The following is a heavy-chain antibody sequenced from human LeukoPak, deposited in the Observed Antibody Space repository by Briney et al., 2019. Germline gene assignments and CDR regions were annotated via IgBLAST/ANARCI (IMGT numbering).Heavy chain of an antibody. CDR1: GFSFSDYS. CDR2: IFSSSSTI. D-gene: IGHD5-12*01. J-gene: IGHJ4*02. CDR3: ARGRGDSGYGNFDY. V-gene: IGHV3-48*01. Sequence: GGSLRLSCAGSGFSFSDYSMNWVRQAPGKGLEWVSYIFSSSSTIYYADSVKGRFTISRDNAKKSLYLQLNSLRAEDTAVYYCARGRGDSGYGNFDYWGQGTLVTVSS.